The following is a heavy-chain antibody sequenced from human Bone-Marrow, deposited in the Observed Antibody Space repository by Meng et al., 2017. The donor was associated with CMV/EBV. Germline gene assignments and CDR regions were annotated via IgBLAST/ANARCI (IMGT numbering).Heavy chain of an antibody. CDR2: IYYSGST. CDR1: GGSISSSSYY. Sequence: SETLSLTCTVSGGSISSSSYYWGWIRQPPGKGLEWIGSIYYSGSTYYNPSRKSRVTISVDTSKNQFSLKLSSVTAADTAVYYCARVEFLGRSTQKSRPTSLDVWGQGTTVTVSS. J-gene: IGHJ6*02. V-gene: IGHV4-39*07. D-gene: IGHD3-10*01. CDR3: ARVEFLGRSTQKSRPTSLDV.